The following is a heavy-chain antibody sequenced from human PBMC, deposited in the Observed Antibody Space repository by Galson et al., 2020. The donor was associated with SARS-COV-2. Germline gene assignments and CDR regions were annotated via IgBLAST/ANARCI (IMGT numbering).Heavy chain of an antibody. CDR3: ARMNYDSHDVETNWFAP. D-gene: IGHD3-9*01. Sequence: ASVKVSCKASGYIFTSYEINWVRQATGQGLEWMGWMNPNNGNTGYAQKFQGRVTMTRSTSLSTAYMELSGLRSEDTAVYYCARMNYDSHDVETNWFAPWGQGTPVTVSS. CDR1: GYIFTSYE. CDR2: MNPNNGNT. J-gene: IGHJ5*02. V-gene: IGHV1-8*02.